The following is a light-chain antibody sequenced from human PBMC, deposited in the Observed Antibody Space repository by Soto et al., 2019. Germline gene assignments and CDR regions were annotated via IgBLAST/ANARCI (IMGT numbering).Light chain of an antibody. CDR3: CSYAGRDTLYV. J-gene: IGLJ1*01. Sequence: QSALTQPRTVSASPGQSVTISCTGTSTDVGGYNYVSWYQQHPGKVPKLMLYDVSKRPSGVPDRFSGSKSGNTASLTISGLQAEDEADYYCCSYAGRDTLYVFGSGTKVTVL. V-gene: IGLV2-11*01. CDR2: DVS. CDR1: STDVGGYNY.